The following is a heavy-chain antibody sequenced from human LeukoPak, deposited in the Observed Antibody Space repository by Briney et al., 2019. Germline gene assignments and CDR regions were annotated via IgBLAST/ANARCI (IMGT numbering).Heavy chain of an antibody. D-gene: IGHD4-17*01. J-gene: IGHJ3*02. CDR3: ARVPYAFDAFDI. CDR1: GFTFSSYW. Sequence: GGSLRLSCAASGFTFSSYWMSWVRQAPGKGLEWVANIKQDGSEKYFVDSAKGRLTISRDNAKNSLYLQMNSLRAEDTAVYYCARVPYAFDAFDIWGQGTMVTVSS. CDR2: IKQDGSEK. V-gene: IGHV3-7*03.